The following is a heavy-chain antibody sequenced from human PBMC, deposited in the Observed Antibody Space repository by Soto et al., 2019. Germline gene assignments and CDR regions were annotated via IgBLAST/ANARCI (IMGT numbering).Heavy chain of an antibody. Sequence: EVQLVDSGGGLVQPGGSLRLSCAASGFTFSSYWMHWVRQAPGKGLVWVSRINSDGSRTSYADSVKGRFTISRGNAKNTLYLQMNSLRAEDTAVYYCERDSAYNDFWSGYWVFDYWGQGTLVTVSS. J-gene: IGHJ4*02. D-gene: IGHD3-3*01. V-gene: IGHV3-74*01. CDR1: GFTFSSYW. CDR3: ERDSAYNDFWSGYWVFDY. CDR2: INSDGSRT.